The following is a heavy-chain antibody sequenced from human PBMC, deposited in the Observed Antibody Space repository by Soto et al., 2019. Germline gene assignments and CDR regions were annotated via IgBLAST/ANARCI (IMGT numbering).Heavy chain of an antibody. CDR2: VFSSGST. CDR3: VSRGKKSFYYYMVF. CDR1: GGSISSYY. J-gene: IGHJ6*03. V-gene: IGHV4-59*08. Sequence: PSETLSLTCTVSGGSISSYYWTWVRQSPGKGLEWIGYVFSSGSTNYNPSLESRVTISLDTSKNQFSLKVISVTAADTAVYYCVSRGKKSFYYYMVFWGKATSVSV.